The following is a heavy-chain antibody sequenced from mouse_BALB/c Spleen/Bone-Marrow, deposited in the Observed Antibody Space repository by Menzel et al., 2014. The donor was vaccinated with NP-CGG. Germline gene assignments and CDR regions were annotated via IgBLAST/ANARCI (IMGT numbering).Heavy chain of an antibody. Sequence: EVKVVESGGGLVQPGGSLRLSCATSGFTFTDYYTSWVRQPPGKALEWLGFIRNKANGYTTEYSASVKGRFTISRDNSQSILYLQMNILRTEDSATYYCAGDRNYDIHWYFDVWGAGTTVTVSS. CDR1: GFTFTDYY. CDR3: AGDRNYDIHWYFDV. V-gene: IGHV7-3*02. CDR2: IRNKANGYTT. J-gene: IGHJ1*01. D-gene: IGHD1-1*01.